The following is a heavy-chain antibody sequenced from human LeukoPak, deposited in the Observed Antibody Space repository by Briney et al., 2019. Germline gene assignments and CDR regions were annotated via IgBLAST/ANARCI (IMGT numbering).Heavy chain of an antibody. CDR1: GYTFTSYG. J-gene: IGHJ6*02. CDR3: AGYYYDSSGSQYYYYGMDV. D-gene: IGHD3-22*01. Sequence: ASVKVSCKASGYTFTSYGISWVRQAPGQGLEWVGWISAYNGNTNYAQKLQGRVTMTTDTSTSTAYMELSSLRSEDTAVYYCAGYYYDSSGSQYYYYGMDVWGQGTTVTVSS. V-gene: IGHV1-18*01. CDR2: ISAYNGNT.